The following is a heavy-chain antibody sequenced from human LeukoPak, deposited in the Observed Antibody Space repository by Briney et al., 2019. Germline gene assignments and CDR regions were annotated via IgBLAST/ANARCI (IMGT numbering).Heavy chain of an antibody. Sequence: GGSLRLSCAASGFTFSDYAIHWVRQAPGKGLEWVAFISDDGNNKHYADSVKGRFTISRDNSKNTLYLQTNSLGPADTAVYYCAREVNLDWSWGTFDYWGQGTLVTVSS. V-gene: IGHV3-30*04. CDR2: ISDDGNNK. D-gene: IGHD3/OR15-3a*01. CDR3: AREVNLDWSWGTFDY. CDR1: GFTFSDYA. J-gene: IGHJ4*02.